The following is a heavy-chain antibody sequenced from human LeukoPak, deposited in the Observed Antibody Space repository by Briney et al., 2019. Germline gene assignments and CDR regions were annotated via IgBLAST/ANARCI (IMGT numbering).Heavy chain of an antibody. J-gene: IGHJ4*02. D-gene: IGHD2-2*01. Sequence: GGTLRLSCAASTFTFSSYGMSWVRQAPGKGLEWVSSISGSGGSTYYADSVKGRFTISRGNSKNTLYLQMNSLRAEDTAVYYCARAVDCSSTSCFSYFDYWGQGTLVTVSS. CDR1: TFTFSSYG. CDR3: ARAVDCSSTSCFSYFDY. CDR2: ISGSGGST. V-gene: IGHV3-23*01.